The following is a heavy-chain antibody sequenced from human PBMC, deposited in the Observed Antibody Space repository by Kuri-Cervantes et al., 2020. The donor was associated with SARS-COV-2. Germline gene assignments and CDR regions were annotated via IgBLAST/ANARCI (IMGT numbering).Heavy chain of an antibody. J-gene: IGHJ4*02. Sequence: GGSLRLSCTASGFDFRSYGMHWVRQAPGKGLEWVAVIWYDGSNKYYADSVKGRFTISRDNSKNTLYLQMNSLRAEDTAVYYCARDLVPAAMLDYWGQGTLVTVSS. CDR1: GFDFRSYG. D-gene: IGHD2-2*01. CDR3: ARDLVPAAMLDY. V-gene: IGHV3-33*01. CDR2: IWYDGSNK.